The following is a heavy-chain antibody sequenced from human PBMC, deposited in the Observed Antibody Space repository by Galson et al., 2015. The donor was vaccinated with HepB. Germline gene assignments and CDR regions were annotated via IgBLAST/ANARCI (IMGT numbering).Heavy chain of an antibody. J-gene: IGHJ5*02. V-gene: IGHV1-69*04. CDR2: IIPSLDRT. D-gene: IGHD4-17*01. CDR3: ASLTTVTNGIDP. Sequence: SVKVSCKASGGTFSGYVNHWVRQAPGQGLEWMGRIIPSLDRTNYAQKFEGRVTITADKSTNTAYMELSSLTSEDTAVYYCASLTTVTNGIDPWGQGTLVTVSS. CDR1: GGTFSGYV.